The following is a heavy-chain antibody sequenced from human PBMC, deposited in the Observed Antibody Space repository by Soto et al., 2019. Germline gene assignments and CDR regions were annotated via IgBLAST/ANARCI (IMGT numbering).Heavy chain of an antibody. V-gene: IGHV3-53*01. Sequence: EVQLVESGGGLIQPGGSLRLSCAASGFTVSSNYMSWVRQAPGKGLEWVSVIYSGGSTYYADSVKGRFTISRDNSKNTLYLQMNSLRAEDTAVYYCARHYYDSGGGFDYWGQGTLVTVSS. J-gene: IGHJ4*02. CDR2: IYSGGST. D-gene: IGHD3-22*01. CDR3: ARHYYDSGGGFDY. CDR1: GFTVSSNY.